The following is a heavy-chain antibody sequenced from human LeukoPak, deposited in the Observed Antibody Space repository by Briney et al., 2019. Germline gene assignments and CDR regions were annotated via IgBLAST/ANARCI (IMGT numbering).Heavy chain of an antibody. D-gene: IGHD4-17*01. CDR1: GFTFSSYW. J-gene: IGHJ4*02. CDR3: ARGHTAVTRHFDF. Sequence: GGSLRLSCAASGFTFSSYWMSWVRQAPGKGLEWVSIISSGSSAICSADALKGRFTISRDDAKNLLYLDMNSLRAEDTAVYYCARGHTAVTRHFDFWGQGTLVTVSS. CDR2: ISSGSSAI. V-gene: IGHV3-21*01.